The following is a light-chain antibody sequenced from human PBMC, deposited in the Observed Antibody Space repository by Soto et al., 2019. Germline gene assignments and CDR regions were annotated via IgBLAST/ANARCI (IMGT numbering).Light chain of an antibody. CDR3: QQYNNWPRA. V-gene: IGKV3-15*01. CDR2: GAS. CDR1: QRVNIN. Sequence: EVAMAQTPVTLSVSPGESATLSCRASQRVNINLAWYQQKPGQAPRLLIYGASTRATGIPARVSGSGSGTEFALTISSLQSEDFGVYYCQQYNNWPRAFGQGTKVDIK. J-gene: IGKJ1*01.